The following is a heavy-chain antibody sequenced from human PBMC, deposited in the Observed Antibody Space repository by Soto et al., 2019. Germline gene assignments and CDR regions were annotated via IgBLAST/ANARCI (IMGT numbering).Heavy chain of an antibody. CDR3: ARADSSGSDRGDY. CDR2: ISSSSSYI. J-gene: IGHJ4*02. Sequence: EVQLVESGGGLVKPGGSLRLSCAASGFTFSSYSMNWVRQAPGKGLEWVSSISSSSSYIYYADSVKGRFTISRDNAKNSLYLQMNSLRAEDTAVYYCARADSSGSDRGDYWGQGTLVTVSS. D-gene: IGHD3-22*01. CDR1: GFTFSSYS. V-gene: IGHV3-21*01.